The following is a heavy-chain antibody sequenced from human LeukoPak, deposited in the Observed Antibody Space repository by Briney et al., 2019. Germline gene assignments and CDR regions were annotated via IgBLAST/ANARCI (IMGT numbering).Heavy chain of an antibody. Sequence: PGGSLRLSCAASGFTFSGDWMHWVRQAPGKGLVWVSRINSDGTTTYADSVKGRFTVSRDNTKNTLYLQMNSLRAEDTGVYYCGGHRIAVAGRGAFDIWGQGTTVTVSS. CDR2: INSDGTT. J-gene: IGHJ3*02. V-gene: IGHV3-74*01. CDR3: GGHRIAVAGRGAFDI. D-gene: IGHD6-19*01. CDR1: GFTFSGDW.